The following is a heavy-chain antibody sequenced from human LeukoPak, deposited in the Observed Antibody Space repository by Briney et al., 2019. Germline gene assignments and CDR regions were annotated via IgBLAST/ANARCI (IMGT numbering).Heavy chain of an antibody. CDR2: ISPNSGGT. Sequence: ASVKVSCKASGYTFTGYYMHWVRLAPGQGLEWMGRISPNSGGTNFAQKFQGRVTMTRDTSISTAYMELSRLRSDDTAVYYCARGYRGYDQPDYWGQGTLVTVSS. J-gene: IGHJ4*02. CDR3: ARGYRGYDQPDY. CDR1: GYTFTGYY. D-gene: IGHD5-12*01. V-gene: IGHV1-2*06.